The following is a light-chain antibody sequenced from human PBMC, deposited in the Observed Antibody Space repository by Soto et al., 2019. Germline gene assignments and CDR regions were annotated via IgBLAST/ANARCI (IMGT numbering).Light chain of an antibody. CDR3: QQAHCLPVT. CDR1: HSISGW. CDR2: AAS. J-gene: IGKJ5*01. V-gene: IGKV1-12*01. Sequence: DIHITQSPSSLSASPGDRVTITCRASHSISGWLAWYQQKPGTAPKLLIYAASSLRSGVPSRFSGSGSGTDFTLTSSILQDEVFVTYYYQQAHCLPVTFGQGTRLEIK.